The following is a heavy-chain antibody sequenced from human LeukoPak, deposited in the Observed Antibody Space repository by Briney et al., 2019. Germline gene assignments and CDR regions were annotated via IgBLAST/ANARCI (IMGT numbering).Heavy chain of an antibody. CDR1: GGSISSYY. D-gene: IGHD2-15*01. CDR3: ARAPSGGSSIDY. J-gene: IGHJ4*02. CDR2: IYYSGST. V-gene: IGHV4-59*12. Sequence: SETLSLTCTVSGGSISSYYWSWIRQPPGKGLEWIGYIYYSGSTYYNPSLKSRVTISVDTSKNQFSLKLSSVTAADTAVYYCARAPSGGSSIDYWGQGTLVTVSS.